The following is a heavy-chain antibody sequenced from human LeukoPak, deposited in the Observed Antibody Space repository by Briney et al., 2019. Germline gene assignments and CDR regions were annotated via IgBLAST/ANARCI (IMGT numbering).Heavy chain of an antibody. Sequence: GGSLRLSCAASGFTFSDHYMSWIRQAPGKGLECVSYISSGGSTTYYTDSVKGRFTISRDNGKNALYPQMNSLRAEDTAVYYCAREIAADRGFDSWGQGTLVTVSS. D-gene: IGHD6-6*01. CDR2: ISSGGSTT. CDR3: AREIAADRGFDS. V-gene: IGHV3-11*01. J-gene: IGHJ4*02. CDR1: GFTFSDHY.